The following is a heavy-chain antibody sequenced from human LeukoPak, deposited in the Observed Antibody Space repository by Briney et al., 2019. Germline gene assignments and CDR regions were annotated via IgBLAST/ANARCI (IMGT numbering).Heavy chain of an antibody. D-gene: IGHD4-17*01. V-gene: IGHV3-23*01. CDR3: AKDATVTTTDY. CDR1: GFTFSSDA. CDR2: ISGSGGST. Sequence: GGSLRLSCTASGFTFSSDAISWVRQAPGKGLEWVSAISGSGGSTYYADSVKGRLTISRDNSKNTLYLQMNSLRAEDTAVYYCAKDATVTTTDYWGQGTLVTVSS. J-gene: IGHJ4*02.